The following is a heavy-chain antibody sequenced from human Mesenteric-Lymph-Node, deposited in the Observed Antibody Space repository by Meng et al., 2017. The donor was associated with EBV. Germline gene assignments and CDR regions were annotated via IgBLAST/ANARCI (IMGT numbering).Heavy chain of an antibody. CDR1: GGSISSINW. CDR3: AKAEGGTYPPFDS. J-gene: IGHJ4*02. Sequence: HVQLQESGPGLVKPLETLSLTCAGSGGSISSINWWTWVRQPPGKGLEWIGEIYHSGSTNYNPSLKSRVTISVDKSKNQFSLILLSVTAADTAIYYCAKAEGGTYPPFDSWGQGTLVTVSS. CDR2: IYHSGST. D-gene: IGHD1-7*01. V-gene: IGHV4-4*02.